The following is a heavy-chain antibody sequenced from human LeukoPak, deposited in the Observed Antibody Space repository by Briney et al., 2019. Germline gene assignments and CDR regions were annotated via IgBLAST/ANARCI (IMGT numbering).Heavy chain of an antibody. CDR1: GFIFSNAW. CDR2: IKSNTDGGTT. Sequence: GGSLRLSWAASGFIFSNAWVSWVRHAPGKGLEWVGRIKSNTDGGTTDYAAHVKGRFTISRDDSKDTLYLQMNTLKTEDTAVYYCTTGGLTLDNWGQGTLVTVSS. J-gene: IGHJ4*02. V-gene: IGHV3-15*01. D-gene: IGHD2-2*03. CDR3: TTGGLTLDN.